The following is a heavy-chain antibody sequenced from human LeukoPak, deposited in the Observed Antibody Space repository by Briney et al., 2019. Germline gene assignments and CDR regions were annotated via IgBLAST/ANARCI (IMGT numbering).Heavy chain of an antibody. J-gene: IGHJ4*02. CDR3: ARGGATMVRGVHGY. V-gene: IGHV4-34*01. CDR2: INHSGST. Sequence: KPSETLSLTCAVYGGSFSGYYWNWIRQPPGKGREWIGEINHSGSTNYNPSLKSRVTISVDTSKNQFSLKLSSVTAADTAVYYCARGGATMVRGVHGYWGQGTLVTVSS. CDR1: GGSFSGYY. D-gene: IGHD3-10*01.